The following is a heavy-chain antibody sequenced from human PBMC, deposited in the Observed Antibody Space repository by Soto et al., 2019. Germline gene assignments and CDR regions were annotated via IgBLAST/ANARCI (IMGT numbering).Heavy chain of an antibody. CDR2: IIPIFGTA. Sequence: QVQLVQSGAEVKKPGSSVKVSCKASGGTFSSYAISWVRQAPGQGLEWMGGIIPIFGTANYAQKFQGRVTITGDEATGTAYMGVSKLRTEDTAVYYFARSRGSGSIDYLGQGTLVTVSS. D-gene: IGHD3-16*01. V-gene: IGHV1-69*01. CDR1: GGTFSSYA. CDR3: ARSRGSGSIDY. J-gene: IGHJ4*02.